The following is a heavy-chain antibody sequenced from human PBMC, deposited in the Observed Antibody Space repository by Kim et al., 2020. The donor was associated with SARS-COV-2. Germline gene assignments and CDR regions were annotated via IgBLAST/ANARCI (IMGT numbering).Heavy chain of an antibody. Sequence: SETLSLTCTVSGGSISSYYWSWIRQPPGKGLEWIGYIYYSGSTNYNPSLKSRVTISVDTSKNQFSLKLSSVTAADTAVYYCARIRDGYNWSRYFDYWGQGTLVTVSS. V-gene: IGHV4-59*01. J-gene: IGHJ4*02. CDR3: ARIRDGYNWSRYFDY. D-gene: IGHD5-12*01. CDR1: GGSISSYY. CDR2: IYYSGST.